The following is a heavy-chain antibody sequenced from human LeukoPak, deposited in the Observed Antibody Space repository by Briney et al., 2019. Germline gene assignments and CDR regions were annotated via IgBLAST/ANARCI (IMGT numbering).Heavy chain of an antibody. CDR3: VIWGDYDVLTGYYVPDY. J-gene: IGHJ4*02. D-gene: IGHD3-9*01. CDR2: ITGSGTNR. V-gene: IGHV3-23*01. CDR1: GFTFSNYA. Sequence: PGASLRLSCVASGFTFSNYAMSWVRQAPGKGLEWVSAITGSGTNRCYADSLKGRFTTSRDNSKNTVFLQMNSLRHEGTAIYYCVIWGDYDVLTGYYVPDYWGQGTLVTVAS.